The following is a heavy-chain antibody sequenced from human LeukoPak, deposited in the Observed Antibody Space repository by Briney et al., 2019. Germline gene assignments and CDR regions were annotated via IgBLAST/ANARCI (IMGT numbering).Heavy chain of an antibody. V-gene: IGHV3-74*01. Sequence: GGSLRLSCAASGFTFSSYWMHWVRQAPGKGLVWVSRINSDGSSTSYADSVKGRFTISRDNSKNTLYLQMNSLRAEDTAVYYCAKPRTYQLLSPAFDYWGQGTLVTVSS. D-gene: IGHD2-2*01. CDR2: INSDGSST. CDR1: GFTFSSYW. CDR3: AKPRTYQLLSPAFDY. J-gene: IGHJ4*02.